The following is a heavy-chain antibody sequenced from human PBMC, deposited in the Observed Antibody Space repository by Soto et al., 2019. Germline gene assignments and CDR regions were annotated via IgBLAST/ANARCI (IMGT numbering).Heavy chain of an antibody. CDR2: ISYDGSKK. V-gene: IGHV3-30*18. J-gene: IGHJ4*02. Sequence: QVQLVESGGGVVQPGRSLRLSCAASGFTFSNYAMHWVRQAPGKGLEWVAVISYDGSKKYYADSVKDRFPISRDNSKNTLYLQRNSLKPEDTSVYYCAKCYRLSQNLDPFDYWGQGTLVTVSS. CDR1: GFTFSNYA. CDR3: AKCYRLSQNLDPFDY. D-gene: IGHD3-16*01.